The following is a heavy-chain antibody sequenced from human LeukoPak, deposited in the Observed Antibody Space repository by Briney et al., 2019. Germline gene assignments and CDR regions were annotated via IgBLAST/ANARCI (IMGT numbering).Heavy chain of an antibody. D-gene: IGHD5-18*01. Sequence: GGSLRLSCAASGFTFSDAWMAWVRQAPGKGLEWVGHIKSKTDGETTDYAAPVKGRFTISRDDSQATLYLQMNSLKTEATAVYYCATEVLGYSFGNYWGQGTLVTVSS. V-gene: IGHV3-15*01. CDR1: GFTFSDAW. J-gene: IGHJ4*02. CDR2: IKSKTDGETT. CDR3: ATEVLGYSFGNY.